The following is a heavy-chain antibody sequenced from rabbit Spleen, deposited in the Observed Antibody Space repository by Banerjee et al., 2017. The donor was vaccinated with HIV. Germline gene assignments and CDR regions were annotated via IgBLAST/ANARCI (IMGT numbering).Heavy chain of an antibody. J-gene: IGHJ4*01. D-gene: IGHD1-1*01. V-gene: IGHV1S47*01. Sequence: QEQLVETGGGLVQPGGSLTLSCKASGFDFSRYGMSWVRQAPGKGLEWIGYIDPVFGSTYYASWVNGRFSISRENTQNTVSLQMNSLTAADTATYFCVRDLTDVIGWNFGWWGQGTLVTVS. CDR1: GFDFSRYG. CDR3: VRDLTDVIGWNFGW. CDR2: IDPVFGST.